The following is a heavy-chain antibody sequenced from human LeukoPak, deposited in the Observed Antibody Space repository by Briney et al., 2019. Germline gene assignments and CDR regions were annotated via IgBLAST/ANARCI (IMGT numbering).Heavy chain of an antibody. V-gene: IGHV1-24*01. J-gene: IGHJ3*02. D-gene: IGHD2-21*02. CDR1: GYTLTELS. CDR2: FDPEGGET. CDR3: ATVCGGDCSPFDAFDI. Sequence: ASVKVSCKVSGYTLTELSMHWVRQAPGKGLEWMGGFDPEGGETIYAQKFQGRVTMTEDTSTDTAYMELSSLRSEDTAVYYCATVCGGDCSPFDAFDIWGQGTMVTVSS.